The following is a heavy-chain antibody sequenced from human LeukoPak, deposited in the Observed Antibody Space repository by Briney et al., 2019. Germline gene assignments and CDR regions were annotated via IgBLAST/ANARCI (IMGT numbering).Heavy chain of an antibody. Sequence: GASVKVSCKASGYTFSNYGISWVRQAPGQGLEWMGWISAYNGNTNYAQKLQGRVTMTTDTSTSTAYMELRSLRSDDTAVYYCAREAKKGRGYSYGTSDDAFDIWGQGTMVTVSS. CDR3: AREAKKGRGYSYGTSDDAFDI. J-gene: IGHJ3*02. D-gene: IGHD5-18*01. CDR1: GYTFSNYG. V-gene: IGHV1-18*01. CDR2: ISAYNGNT.